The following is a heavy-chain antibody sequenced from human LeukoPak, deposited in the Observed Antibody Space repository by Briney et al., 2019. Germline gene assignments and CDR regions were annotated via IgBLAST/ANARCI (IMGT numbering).Heavy chain of an antibody. CDR1: GGSISSSNW. Sequence: PSGTLSLTCAVSGGSISSSNWWSWVRQPPGKGLEWIGEIYHSGSTNYNPSLKSRVTISVDKSKNQFSLRLSSVTAADTAVYYCARGVAVAGRTFDYWGQGTLVTVSS. V-gene: IGHV4-4*02. J-gene: IGHJ4*02. D-gene: IGHD6-19*01. CDR3: ARGVAVAGRTFDY. CDR2: IYHSGST.